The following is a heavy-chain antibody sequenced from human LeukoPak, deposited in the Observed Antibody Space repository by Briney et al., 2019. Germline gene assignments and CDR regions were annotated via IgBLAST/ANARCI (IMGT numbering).Heavy chain of an antibody. J-gene: IGHJ4*02. Sequence: SETLSLTCAVYGGSFSGYYWRWVRQPPGKGLEWIGEINHSGSTNYNPSLKSRVTISVDTSKNQFSLKLSSVTAADTAVYYCARRPQWLGKFFDSWGQGTLVTVSS. D-gene: IGHD6-19*01. V-gene: IGHV4-34*01. CDR1: GGSFSGYY. CDR2: INHSGST. CDR3: ARRPQWLGKFFDS.